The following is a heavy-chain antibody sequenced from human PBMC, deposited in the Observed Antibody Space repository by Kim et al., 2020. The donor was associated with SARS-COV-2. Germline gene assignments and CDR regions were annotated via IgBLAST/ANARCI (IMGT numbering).Heavy chain of an antibody. D-gene: IGHD3-10*01. CDR3: AKDCPLASRITMVRNGYYYGMDV. CDR1: GFTFSSYA. Sequence: GGSLRLSCAASGFTFSSYAMSWVRQAPGKGLEWVSAISGSGGSTYYADSVKGRFTISRDNSKNTLYLQMNSLRAEDTAVYYCAKDCPLASRITMVRNGYYYGMDVWGQGTTVTVSS. CDR2: ISGSGGST. J-gene: IGHJ6*02. V-gene: IGHV3-23*01.